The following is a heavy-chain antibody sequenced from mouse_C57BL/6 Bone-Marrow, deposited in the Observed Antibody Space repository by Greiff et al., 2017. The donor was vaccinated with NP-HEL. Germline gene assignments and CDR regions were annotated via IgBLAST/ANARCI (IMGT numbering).Heavy chain of an antibody. CDR2: IWSGGST. Sequence: QVQLKESGPGLVQPSQSLSITCTVSGFSFTSYCVHWVRQSPGKGLEWLGVIWSGGSTDYNAAFISRLSISKDNSKSQVFFKMNSLQADDTAIYYCARAPYYYGSSFDYWGQGTTLTVSS. CDR3: ARAPYYYGSSFDY. V-gene: IGHV2-2*01. D-gene: IGHD1-1*01. CDR1: GFSFTSYC. J-gene: IGHJ2*01.